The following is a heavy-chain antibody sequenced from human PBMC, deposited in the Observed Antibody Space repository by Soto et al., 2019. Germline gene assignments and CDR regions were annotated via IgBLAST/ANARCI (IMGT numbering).Heavy chain of an antibody. D-gene: IGHD3-10*02. Sequence: LRLSCAASGFSISDHYMSWIRQAPGKGLEWVSYSSNSGTFTKYADSVKGRFSISRDNAKNSLYLEINSLRGEDTAIYYCARSGDNYNVLDYWGQGTPVTVSS. CDR2: SSNSGTFT. CDR3: ARSGDNYNVLDY. V-gene: IGHV3-11*03. CDR1: GFSISDHY. J-gene: IGHJ4*02.